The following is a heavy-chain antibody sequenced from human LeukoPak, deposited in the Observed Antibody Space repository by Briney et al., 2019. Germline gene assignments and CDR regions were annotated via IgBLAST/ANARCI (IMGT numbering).Heavy chain of an antibody. J-gene: IGHJ4*02. Sequence: KPSETLSLTCAVYGGSFSGYYWTWIRPPPGKGLEWIGEINDSGSINYNPTLKSRVTISVDTSKNQFSLKLTSVTAADTAVYYCARGRRWWGQGTLVTVSS. CDR1: GGSFSGYY. CDR2: INDSGSI. D-gene: IGHD5-24*01. V-gene: IGHV4-34*01. CDR3: ARGRRW.